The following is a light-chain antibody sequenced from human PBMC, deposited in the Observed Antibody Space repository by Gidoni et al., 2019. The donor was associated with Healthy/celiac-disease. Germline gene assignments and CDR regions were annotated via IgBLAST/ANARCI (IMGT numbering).Light chain of an antibody. Sequence: DIQMTQSPSTLSASVGDRVTITCRASQSISSWLAWYQQKPGKAPKLLIYKASSLESGVPSRFSGSGSGTEFTLTISSLQPDDFATYYCQQYKSPKGCSFGQGTKLEIK. V-gene: IGKV1-5*03. CDR2: KAS. CDR1: QSISSW. CDR3: QQYKSPKGCS. J-gene: IGKJ2*04.